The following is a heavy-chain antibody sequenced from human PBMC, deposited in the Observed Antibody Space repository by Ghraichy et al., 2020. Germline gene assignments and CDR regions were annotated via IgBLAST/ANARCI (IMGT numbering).Heavy chain of an antibody. J-gene: IGHJ4*02. Sequence: GESLNISCAASGFTFSSYAMHWVRQAPGKGLEWVAVISYDGGNKYYADSVKGRFTISRDNSKNTLYLQMNSLRAEDTAVYYCARDGDYDYVWGSSWTGENYWGQGTLVTVSS. CDR1: GFTFSSYA. V-gene: IGHV3-30-3*01. CDR2: ISYDGGNK. D-gene: IGHD3-16*01. CDR3: ARDGDYDYVWGSSWTGENY.